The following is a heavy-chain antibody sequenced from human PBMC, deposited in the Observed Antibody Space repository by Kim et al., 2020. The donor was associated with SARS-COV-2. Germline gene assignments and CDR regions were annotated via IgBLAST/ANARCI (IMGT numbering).Heavy chain of an antibody. CDR1: GYSFTSYW. CDR3: AKHLGSGYEWEGGQLGFDP. CDR2: IDPSDSYT. V-gene: IGHV5-10-1*01. D-gene: IGHD5-12*01. Sequence: GESLKISCKGSGYSFTSYWISWVRQMPGKGLEWMGRIDPSDSYTNYSPSFQGHVTISADKSISTAYLQWSSLKASDTAMYYCAKHLGSGYEWEGGQLGFDPWGQGTLVTVSS. J-gene: IGHJ5*02.